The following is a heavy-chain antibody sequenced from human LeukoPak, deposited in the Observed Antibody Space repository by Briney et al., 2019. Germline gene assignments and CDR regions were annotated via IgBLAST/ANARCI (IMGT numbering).Heavy chain of an antibody. CDR2: FDPEDGET. CDR1: GYTLTELS. J-gene: IGHJ4*02. V-gene: IGHV1-24*01. Sequence: ASVKVSCKVSGYTLTELSMHWVRQAPGKGLEWMGGFDPEDGETIYAQKLQGRVTMTTDTSTSTAYMELRSLRSDDTAVYYCARGRGSIRGADDYWGQGTLVTVSS. CDR3: ARGRGSIRGADDY. D-gene: IGHD3-10*01.